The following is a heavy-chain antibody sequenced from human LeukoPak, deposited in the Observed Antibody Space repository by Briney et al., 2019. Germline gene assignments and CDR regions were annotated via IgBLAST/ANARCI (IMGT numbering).Heavy chain of an antibody. CDR3: ARLSSWENNWFDP. J-gene: IGHJ5*02. CDR2: IYYSGST. Sequence: SETLSLTCTVSGGSISGSSYFWGWIRQPPGKGLEWIGSIYYSGSTYYNPSLKSRVTISGDTSKNQFSLKLSSVPAADTAVYYCARLSSWENNWFDPWGQGTLVTVSS. CDR1: GGSISGSSYF. V-gene: IGHV4-39*01. D-gene: IGHD6-13*01.